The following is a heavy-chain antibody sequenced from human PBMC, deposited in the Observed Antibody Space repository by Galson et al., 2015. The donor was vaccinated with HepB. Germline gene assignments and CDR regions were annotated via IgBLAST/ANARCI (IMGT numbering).Heavy chain of an antibody. D-gene: IGHD4-23*01. V-gene: IGHV4-61*01. CDR3: ARDGGNSLYYYYGMDV. J-gene: IGHJ6*02. Sequence: ETLSLTCIVSGGSVSGGNYFWTWIRQPPGKGLEWIGYIYYSGSTNYNPSLKSRVTISVDTSKNQFSLRLTSVTAADTAVYYCARDGGNSLYYYYGMDVWGQGTTVTVSS. CDR1: GGSVSGGNYF. CDR2: IYYSGST.